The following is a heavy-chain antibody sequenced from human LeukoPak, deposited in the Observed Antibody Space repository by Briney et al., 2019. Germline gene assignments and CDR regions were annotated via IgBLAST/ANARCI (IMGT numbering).Heavy chain of an antibody. J-gene: IGHJ4*02. V-gene: IGHV4-34*01. CDR2: INHSGST. CDR3: ARKYSSSWYVDY. D-gene: IGHD6-13*01. CDR1: GFTFSSYS. Sequence: RSGGSLRLSCAASGFTFSSYSMNWIRQPPGKGLEWIGEINHSGSTNYNPSLKSRVTISVDTSKNQFFLKLSSVTAADTAVYYCARKYSSSWYVDYWGQGTLVTVSS.